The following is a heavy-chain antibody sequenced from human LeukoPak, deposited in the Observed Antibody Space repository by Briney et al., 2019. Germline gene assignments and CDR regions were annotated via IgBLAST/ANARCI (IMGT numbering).Heavy chain of an antibody. CDR3: AKVGEESDAFDI. V-gene: IGHV3-23*01. J-gene: IGHJ3*02. CDR1: GFTLSSYA. CDR2: ISGSGGST. D-gene: IGHD2-21*01. Sequence: GGSLRLSCAASGFTLSSYAMSWVRQAPGKGLEWVSAISGSGGSTYYADSVKGRFTISRDNSKNTLYLQMNSLRAEDTAVYYCAKVGEESDAFDIWGQGTMVTVSS.